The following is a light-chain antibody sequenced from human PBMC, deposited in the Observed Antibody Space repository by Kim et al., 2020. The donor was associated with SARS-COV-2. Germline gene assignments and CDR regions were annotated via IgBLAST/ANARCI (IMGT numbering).Light chain of an antibody. CDR2: DAS. V-gene: IGKV3-11*01. Sequence: SVLTQSPGTLSLSPGERATLSCRASQSVSSQLAWYQQKPGQAPRLLIYDASNRATGIPARFSGSGSGTDFTLTISSLEPEDFAVYYCQQRTNWPTFGGGTKVDIK. CDR3: QQRTNWPT. CDR1: QSVSSQ. J-gene: IGKJ4*01.